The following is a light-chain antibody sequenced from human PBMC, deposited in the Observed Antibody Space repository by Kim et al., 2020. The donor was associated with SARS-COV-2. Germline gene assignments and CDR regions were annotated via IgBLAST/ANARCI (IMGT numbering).Light chain of an antibody. Sequence: EIVLTQSPATLSLSPGESATLSCRASQSINNHLAWYQQKPGQAPRLLICDASSRATGIPARFSGSGSGTDFTLTISSLEPEDFALYYCQLRNDWSLTFGGGTKVDIK. CDR2: DAS. CDR1: QSINNH. V-gene: IGKV3-11*01. CDR3: QLRNDWSLT. J-gene: IGKJ4*01.